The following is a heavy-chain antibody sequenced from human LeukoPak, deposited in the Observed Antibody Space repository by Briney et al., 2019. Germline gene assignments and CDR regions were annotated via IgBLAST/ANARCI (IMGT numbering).Heavy chain of an antibody. D-gene: IGHD6-19*01. Sequence: GGSLRLSCAASGFNFSSNAMTWVRQAPGRGLEWVSSISGSGGGTFYAGSVKGRFTISRDNSKNTLYLQMKRLTVEDTAVYYCAKGGLAAFDYWGQGTLVTVSS. CDR3: AKGGLAAFDY. J-gene: IGHJ4*02. CDR1: GFNFSSNA. CDR2: ISGSGGGT. V-gene: IGHV3-23*01.